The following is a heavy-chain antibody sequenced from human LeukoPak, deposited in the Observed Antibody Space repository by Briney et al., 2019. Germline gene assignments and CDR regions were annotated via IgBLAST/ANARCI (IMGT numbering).Heavy chain of an antibody. J-gene: IGHJ5*02. CDR3: ASSDGSGLFDP. D-gene: IGHD3-10*01. Sequence: GGSLRLSCVASGFTFSSYSMNWVRQAPGKGLEWVSSISSSSSYIYYADSVKGRFTISRDNAKNSLYLQMNSLRAEDTAVYYCASSDGSGLFDPWGQGTLVTVSS. CDR1: GFTFSSYS. V-gene: IGHV3-21*01. CDR2: ISSSSSYI.